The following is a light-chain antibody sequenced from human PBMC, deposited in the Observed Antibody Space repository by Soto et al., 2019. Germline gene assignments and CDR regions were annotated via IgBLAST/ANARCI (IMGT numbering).Light chain of an antibody. J-gene: IGLJ2*01. CDR2: EDN. CDR1: SGTVVTNY. Sequence: NFMLAQPHSVSESPGKPVTISCTGSSGTVVTNYVQWYQQRPGSAPTTVIYEDNQRPSGVPDRFSGSIDRSSNSASLTISGLKTEDEADYYCQSSDSRNHVVFGGGTKLTVL. V-gene: IGLV6-57*02. CDR3: QSSDSRNHVV.